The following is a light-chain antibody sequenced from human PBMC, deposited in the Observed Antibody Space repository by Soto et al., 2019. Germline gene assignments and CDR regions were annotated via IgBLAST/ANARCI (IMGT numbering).Light chain of an antibody. CDR3: QQSYSTPLT. CDR2: AAS. V-gene: IGKV1-39*01. CDR1: QSISSY. J-gene: IGKJ3*01. Sequence: DIQMTQSPSSLSASVGDRVTITCRASQSISSYLNWYQQKPGKAPKLLIYAASSLQSGVPSRFSGSGSGTGFTLTISILQPEDFATYYCQQSYSTPLTFGPGTKVDIK.